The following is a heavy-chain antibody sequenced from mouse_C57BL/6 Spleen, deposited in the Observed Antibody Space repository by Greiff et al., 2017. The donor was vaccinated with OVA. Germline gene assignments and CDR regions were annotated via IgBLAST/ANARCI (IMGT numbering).Heavy chain of an antibody. D-gene: IGHD2-4*01. CDR2: FHPYNDDT. Sequence: VQLQESGAELVKPGASVKMSCKASGYTFTTYPIEWMRQNHGKSLEWIGNFHPYNDDTKYNEKFKGKATLTVEKSSSTVYLELSRLTSDDSAVYYCARGHDSRYWYFDVWGTGTTVTVSS. CDR3: ARGHDSRYWYFDV. CDR1: GYTFTTYP. V-gene: IGHV1-47*01. J-gene: IGHJ1*03.